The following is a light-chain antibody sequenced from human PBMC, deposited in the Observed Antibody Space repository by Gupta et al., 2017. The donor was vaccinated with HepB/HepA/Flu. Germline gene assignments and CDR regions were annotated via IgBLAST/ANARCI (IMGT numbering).Light chain of an antibody. J-gene: IGKJ2*01. V-gene: IGKV4-1*01. CDR2: WAS. CDR3: QQYYSSPPT. Sequence: DIVMTQSPDSLAVSLGERANINCKSSQSVSYSSNNENYLSWYQQKPGQPPKLLIYWASTRESGVPDRFSGSGSGTDFTLTISSLQAEDVAVYSCQQYYSSPPTFGQGTKLEIK. CDR1: QSVSYSSNNENY.